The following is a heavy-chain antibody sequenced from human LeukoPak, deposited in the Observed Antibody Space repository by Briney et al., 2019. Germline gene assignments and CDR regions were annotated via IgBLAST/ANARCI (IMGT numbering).Heavy chain of an antibody. J-gene: IGHJ4*02. CDR2: ISSSGTLI. V-gene: IGHV3-48*03. D-gene: IGHD3-16*02. CDR1: GFTFSNCE. Sequence: PGGSLRLSCAASGFTFSNCEMNWVRQAPRKGLEWVSYISSSGTLIHYADSVKGRFTISRDNAKNSLYLQMNSLRAEDTAVYYCAGGTYDYVWGSYRQDYWGQGTLVTVSS. CDR3: AGGTYDYVWGSYRQDY.